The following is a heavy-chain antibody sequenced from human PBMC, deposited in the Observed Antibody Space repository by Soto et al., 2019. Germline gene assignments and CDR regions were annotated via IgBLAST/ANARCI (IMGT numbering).Heavy chain of an antibody. CDR1: GDSMGSGGHY. CDR3: ARDKDLEPTVWGY. D-gene: IGHD7-27*01. J-gene: IGHJ4*02. V-gene: IGHV4-31*03. CDR2: IYYSRAT. Sequence: SETLSLTCTVSGDSMGSGGHYYNWIRLLPGKGLEWIGYIYYSRATHYNPSLRGRVSISIDTSNNQFSLRLISVTAADTALYFCARDKDLEPTVWGYWGQGTQVTSPQ.